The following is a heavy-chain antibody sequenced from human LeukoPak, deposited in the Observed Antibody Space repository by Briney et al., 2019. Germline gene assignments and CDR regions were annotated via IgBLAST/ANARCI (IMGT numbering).Heavy chain of an antibody. CDR3: ARQPGEWYFDY. V-gene: IGHV4-39*01. Sequence: PSETLSLTCTVSGVSISSSVYYWGWIRQPPGKGLEWIGSMYYSGNTYFNPSLKSRVTISVDTSNNQFSLKLSSVTAADTAVYYCARQPGEWYFDYWGQGTLVTVSS. CDR1: GVSISSSVYY. D-gene: IGHD3-3*01. J-gene: IGHJ4*02. CDR2: MYYSGNT.